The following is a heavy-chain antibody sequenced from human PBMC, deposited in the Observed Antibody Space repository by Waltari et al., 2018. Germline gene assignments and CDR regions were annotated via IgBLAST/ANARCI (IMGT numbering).Heavy chain of an antibody. CDR3: ARHVKKSDYGDYGWFDP. D-gene: IGHD4-17*01. Sequence: EVQLVQSGAEVKKPGESLKISCKGSGYSFTSYWIGWVRQSPGKGLEWMGIIYPGDSDTRYSPSFQGQVTISADKSISTAYLQWSSLKASDTAMYYCARHVKKSDYGDYGWFDPWGQGTLVTVSS. V-gene: IGHV5-51*01. CDR2: IYPGDSDT. CDR1: GYSFTSYW. J-gene: IGHJ5*02.